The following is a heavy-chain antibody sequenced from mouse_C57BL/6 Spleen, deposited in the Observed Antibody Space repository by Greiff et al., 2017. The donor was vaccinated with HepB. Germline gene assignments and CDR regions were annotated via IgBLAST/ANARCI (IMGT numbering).Heavy chain of an antibody. Sequence: VQLQQSGAELARPGASVKLSCKASGYTFTSYGISWVKPRTGQGLEWIGEIYPRSGNTYYNEKCKGKATLTADKSSSTAYMELRSLTSEDAAVYFCARSDPHDYYAMDYWGQGTSVTVAS. CDR3: ARSDPHDYYAMDY. CDR1: GYTFTSYG. CDR2: IYPRSGNT. V-gene: IGHV1-81*01. J-gene: IGHJ4*01.